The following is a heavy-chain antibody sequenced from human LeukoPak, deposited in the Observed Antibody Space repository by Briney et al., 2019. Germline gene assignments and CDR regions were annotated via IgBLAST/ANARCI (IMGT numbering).Heavy chain of an antibody. D-gene: IGHD3-22*01. Sequence: PGGSLRLSCAASGFTFSSYAMSWVRQAPGKGLEWVSAISGSGDSTYYADSVKGRFTISRDNSKNTLHLQMNSLRAEDTAVYYCARQGDYHTLFDYWGQGTLVTVSS. J-gene: IGHJ4*02. CDR3: ARQGDYHTLFDY. CDR1: GFTFSSYA. V-gene: IGHV3-23*01. CDR2: ISGSGDST.